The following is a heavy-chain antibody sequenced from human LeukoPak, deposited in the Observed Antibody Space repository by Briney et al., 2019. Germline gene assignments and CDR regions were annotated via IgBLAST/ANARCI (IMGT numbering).Heavy chain of an antibody. J-gene: IGHJ4*02. CDR1: GFTFEDFA. D-gene: IGHD3-10*01. CDR2: ITWNSGTT. Sequence: PGGSLRLSCVASGFTFEDFAMHWVRQLPGKGLEWVSGITWNSGTTGYADSVKGRFTISRDNAKNSLYLQMNSLRAEDTAVYYCAKDTRAVSVGSFDYWGQGTLVTFSS. V-gene: IGHV3-9*01. CDR3: AKDTRAVSVGSFDY.